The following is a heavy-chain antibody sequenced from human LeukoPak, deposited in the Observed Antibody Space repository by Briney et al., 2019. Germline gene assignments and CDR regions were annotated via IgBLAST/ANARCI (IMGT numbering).Heavy chain of an antibody. CDR1: GFTFSSYS. V-gene: IGHV3-21*04. Sequence: KTGGSLRLSCAASGFTFSSYSMNWVRQAPGKGLEWVSSISSSSSYIYYADSVKGRFTISRDNAKNSLYLQMNSLRAEDTALYYCAKDRGSSWYLTSHYYYYGMDVWGQGTTVTVSS. J-gene: IGHJ6*02. CDR2: ISSSSSYI. D-gene: IGHD6-13*01. CDR3: AKDRGSSWYLTSHYYYYGMDV.